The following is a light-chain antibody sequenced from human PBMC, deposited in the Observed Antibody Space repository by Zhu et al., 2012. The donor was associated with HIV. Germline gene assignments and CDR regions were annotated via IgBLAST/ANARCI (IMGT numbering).Light chain of an antibody. J-gene: IGKJ3*01. V-gene: IGKV3-20*01. CDR1: QRVSNTY. CDR2: DGS. Sequence: EIVLTQSPGTLSLSPGERATLFCRASQRVSNTYLAWYQQKPGQAPRLLIHDGSSRATGIPDRFSGSGYGTDFTLTISRLEPDDSAVYYCQQYGPSAGFGPGTKVDIK. CDR3: QQYGPSAG.